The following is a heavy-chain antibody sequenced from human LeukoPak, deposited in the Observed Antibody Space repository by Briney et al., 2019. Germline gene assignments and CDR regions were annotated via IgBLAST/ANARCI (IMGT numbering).Heavy chain of an antibody. CDR2: INPSGGST. J-gene: IGHJ4*02. V-gene: IGHV1-46*01. D-gene: IGHD6-19*01. CDR3: ARDLGVAVAGTPVYFDY. CDR1: GYTFTSYY. Sequence: ASVKVSCKASGYTFTSYYMHWVRQAPGQGLEWMGIINPSGGSTSYAQKFQGRVTMTRDTSTSTVYMELSSLRSEDTAVYYCARDLGVAVAGTPVYFDYWGQGTLVTVSS.